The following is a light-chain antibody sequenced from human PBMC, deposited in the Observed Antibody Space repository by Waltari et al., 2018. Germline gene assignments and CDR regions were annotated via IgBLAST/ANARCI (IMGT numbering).Light chain of an antibody. CDR2: DVS. Sequence: VLLTQSPDTLSLSPGQTATISCRASESVSKFLAWYQQKPGQRPRLLIYDVSTRAPGIPARCSGSGFGTEFTLTISSLEPEDFAVYYCQQRKNWHLTFGGGTRVE. V-gene: IGKV3-11*01. CDR1: ESVSKF. J-gene: IGKJ4*01. CDR3: QQRKNWHLT.